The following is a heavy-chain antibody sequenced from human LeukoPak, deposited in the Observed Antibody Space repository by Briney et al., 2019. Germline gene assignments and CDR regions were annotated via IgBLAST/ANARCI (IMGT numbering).Heavy chain of an antibody. J-gene: IGHJ4*02. Sequence: PGGSLRLSCAASDLTFSNYWMTWVRQAPGKGLEWVANIRQDGNKKYYVDSVKGRFTISRDNAKNSLYLQINSLTAEDTAIYYCARGNDYGDQIGIYFDYWGQGTLLTVSS. D-gene: IGHD4-17*01. CDR1: DLTFSNYW. CDR3: ARGNDYGDQIGIYFDY. V-gene: IGHV3-7*03. CDR2: IRQDGNKK.